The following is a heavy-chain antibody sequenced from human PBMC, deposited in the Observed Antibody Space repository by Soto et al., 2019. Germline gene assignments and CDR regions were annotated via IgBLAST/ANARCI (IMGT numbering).Heavy chain of an antibody. D-gene: IGHD5-12*01. CDR3: AEGGFYDGFDY. J-gene: IGHJ4*02. V-gene: IGHV3-23*01. Sequence: GGSLRLSCAASGFTFSNFAMSWVRQAPGKGLEWVSSITSSSDRTYYAASVKGRFTISRDNSKNTLFLQMNSLRAEDTALYYCAEGGFYDGFDYWGQGTLVTVSS. CDR1: GFTFSNFA. CDR2: ITSSSDRT.